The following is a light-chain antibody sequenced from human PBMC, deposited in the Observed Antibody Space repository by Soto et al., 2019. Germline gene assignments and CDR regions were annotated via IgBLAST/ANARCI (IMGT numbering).Light chain of an antibody. CDR2: DAS. CDR3: HQYDTVPYD. V-gene: IGKV1-33*01. J-gene: IGKJ3*01. CDR1: HDINTY. Sequence: DIQLTQSPSSLSASVGDRVTTTCQASHDINTYLHWYQQKLGKAPKLLIYDASNLERGVPSRFSGSGSGTEFTFTITSLQPEDIATYYCHQYDTVPYDFGPGTKVDL.